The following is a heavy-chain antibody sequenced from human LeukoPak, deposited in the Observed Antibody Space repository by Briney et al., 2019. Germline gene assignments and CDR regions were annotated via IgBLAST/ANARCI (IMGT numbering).Heavy chain of an antibody. V-gene: IGHV3-74*01. D-gene: IGHD3-22*01. Sequence: GGSLRLSCAASGFTFSSYWMHWVRQAPGKGLVWVSRVNRDGSTSYADSVKGRFTTSRDNAKNTLYLQMNSLRAEDTAVYYCARGYSDSSAYTKGYWGQGTLVTVSS. CDR1: GFTFSSYW. J-gene: IGHJ4*02. CDR3: ARGYSDSSAYTKGY. CDR2: VNRDGST.